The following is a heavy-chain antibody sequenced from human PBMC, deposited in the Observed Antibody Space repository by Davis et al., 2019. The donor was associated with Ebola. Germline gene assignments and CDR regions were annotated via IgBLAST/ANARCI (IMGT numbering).Heavy chain of an antibody. J-gene: IGHJ4*02. V-gene: IGHV4-39*01. D-gene: IGHD2/OR15-2a*01. CDR2: IYSGGST. CDR1: ADSISTSNHY. Sequence: SETLSLTCSVSADSISTSNHYWGWLRQPPGEGLEWAGRIYSGGSTYYNPSLKSRVTLSVDTSKNQFSLKVNSLTAADTAVYYCARAPLESFDYWGQGSLVTVSS. CDR3: ARAPLESFDY.